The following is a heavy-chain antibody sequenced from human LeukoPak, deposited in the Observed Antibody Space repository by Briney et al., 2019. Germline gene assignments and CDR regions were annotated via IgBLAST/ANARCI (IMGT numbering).Heavy chain of an antibody. CDR3: AKDSHCSSTSCYREFDY. Sequence: GGSLRLSCAASGFTFSSYAMHWVRQAPGKGLEWVAFIRYDGSNKYYADSVKGRFTISRDNSKNTLYLQMNSLRAEGTAVYYCAKDSHCSSTSCYREFDYWGQGTLVTVSS. J-gene: IGHJ4*02. D-gene: IGHD2-2*01. CDR1: GFTFSSYA. V-gene: IGHV3-30*02. CDR2: IRYDGSNK.